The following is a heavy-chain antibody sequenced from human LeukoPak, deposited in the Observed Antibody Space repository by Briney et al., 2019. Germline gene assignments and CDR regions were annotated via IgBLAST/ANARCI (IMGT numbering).Heavy chain of an antibody. CDR2: IRSKAYGGTT. Sequence: PGGSLRLSCTASGFTFGDYAMSWVRQAPGKGLEWVGFIRSKAYGGTTEYAASVKGRFTISRDDSKSIAYLQMNSLRAEDTAVYYCARDNYWPAATNFDYWGQGTLVTVSS. D-gene: IGHD2-2*01. CDR3: ARDNYWPAATNFDY. V-gene: IGHV3-49*04. CDR1: GFTFGDYA. J-gene: IGHJ4*02.